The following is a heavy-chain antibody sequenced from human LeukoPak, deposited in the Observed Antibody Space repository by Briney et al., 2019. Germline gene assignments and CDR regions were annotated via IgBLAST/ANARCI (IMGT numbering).Heavy chain of an antibody. CDR3: ARPEDSSGYPTCFDY. Sequence: GGSLRLSCAASGFTFSSYEMNWVHQAPGKGLEWVSYISSSGSTIYYADSVKGRFTISRDNAKNSLYLQMNSLRAEDTAVYYCARPEDSSGYPTCFDYWGQGTLVTVSS. CDR1: GFTFSSYE. V-gene: IGHV3-48*03. CDR2: ISSSGSTI. J-gene: IGHJ4*02. D-gene: IGHD3-22*01.